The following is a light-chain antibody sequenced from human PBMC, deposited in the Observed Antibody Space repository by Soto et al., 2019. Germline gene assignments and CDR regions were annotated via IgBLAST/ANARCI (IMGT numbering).Light chain of an antibody. CDR3: QQYGTSPLYT. V-gene: IGKV3-20*01. CDR1: QSVSSSN. CDR2: AAS. Sequence: EIVLTQSPVTLSLSPGERATLSCRASQSVSSSNLAWYQQKPGQAPRLLIYAASSRATGIPDRFSGSGSGADFTLTISRLEPEDFAVYYCQQYGTSPLYTFGQGTKVEIK. J-gene: IGKJ2*01.